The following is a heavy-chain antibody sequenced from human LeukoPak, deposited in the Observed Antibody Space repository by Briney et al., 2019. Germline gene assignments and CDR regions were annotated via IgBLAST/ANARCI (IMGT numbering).Heavy chain of an antibody. CDR2: IYYSGST. D-gene: IGHD6-13*01. CDR3: ARVTGYSSSWYQSNYFDY. Sequence: SETLSLTCTVSGSSINTPYYWAWIRQPPGKGLEWIGYIYYSGSTNYNPSLKSRVTISVDTSKNQFSLKLSSVTAADTAVYYCARVTGYSSSWYQSNYFDYWGQGTLVTVSS. CDR1: GSSINTPYY. V-gene: IGHV4-59*01. J-gene: IGHJ4*02.